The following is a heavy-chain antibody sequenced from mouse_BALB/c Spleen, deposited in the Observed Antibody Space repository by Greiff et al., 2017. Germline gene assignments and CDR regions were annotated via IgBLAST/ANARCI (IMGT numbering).Heavy chain of an antibody. V-gene: IGHV5-6-5*01. D-gene: IGHD2-14*01. CDR2: ISSGGST. CDR1: GFTFSDYY. Sequence: EVKLVESGGGLVKPGGSLKLSCAASGFTFSDYYMYWVRQTPEKRLEWVATISSGGSTYYPDSVKGRFTISRDNARNILYLQMSSLRSEDTAMYYCARAYYRYDGGAMDYWGQGTSVTVSS. J-gene: IGHJ4*01. CDR3: ARAYYRYDGGAMDY.